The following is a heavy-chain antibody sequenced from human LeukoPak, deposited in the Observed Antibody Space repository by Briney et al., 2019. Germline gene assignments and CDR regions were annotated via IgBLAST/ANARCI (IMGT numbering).Heavy chain of an antibody. V-gene: IGHV3-64*01. J-gene: IGHJ6*04. CDR2: ISSNGGST. Sequence: GGSLRLSCAASGFTFSSYAMHWVRQAPGKGLEYVSDISSNGGSTYYANSVKGRFTISRDNSKNTLYLQMGSLRAEDTAVYYCAELGITMIGGVWGKGTTVTISS. CDR1: GFTFSSYA. D-gene: IGHD3-10*02. CDR3: AELGITMIGGV.